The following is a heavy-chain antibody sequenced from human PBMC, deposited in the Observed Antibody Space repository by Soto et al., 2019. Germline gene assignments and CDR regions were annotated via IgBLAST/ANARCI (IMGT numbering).Heavy chain of an antibody. J-gene: IGHJ1*01. Sequence: PGGSLRLSCAASGFTFSSYAMSWVRQAPGKGLEWVSAISGSGGSTYYADSVKGRFTISRDNSKNMLYLQMNSLRAEETTVYYGANPFLYFFLTGYYRESEAKYFQHWGQGTLVTVSS. CDR3: ANPFLYFFLTGYYRESEAKYFQH. V-gene: IGHV3-23*01. CDR2: ISGSGGST. CDR1: GFTFSSYA. D-gene: IGHD3-9*01.